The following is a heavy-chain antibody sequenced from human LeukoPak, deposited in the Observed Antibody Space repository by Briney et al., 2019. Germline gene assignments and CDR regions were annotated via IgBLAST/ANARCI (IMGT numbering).Heavy chain of an antibody. CDR3: ARDHPDLRFDP. V-gene: IGHV3-21*01. J-gene: IGHJ5*02. Sequence: GGSLRLSCVASGFALRRYGMHWVRQAPGKGLEWVSSISSSSSYIYYADSVKGRFTISRDNAKNSLYLQMNSLRAEDTAVYYCARDHPDLRFDPWGQGTLVTVSS. CDR2: ISSSSSYI. CDR1: GFALRRYG.